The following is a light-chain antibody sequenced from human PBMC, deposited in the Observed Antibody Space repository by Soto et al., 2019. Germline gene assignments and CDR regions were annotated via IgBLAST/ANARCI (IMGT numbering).Light chain of an antibody. J-gene: IGKJ4*01. CDR1: QSINNC. CDR2: KAS. V-gene: IGKV1-5*03. Sequence: DIQMTQSPSTLSASEGDRVTITCRASQSINNCLAWYQQKPGKAPKLLISKASNLKSGVPSRFSGTGSGTEFTLTISSLQPDDFASYYCQQYDSYPFTFGGGTKVDI. CDR3: QQYDSYPFT.